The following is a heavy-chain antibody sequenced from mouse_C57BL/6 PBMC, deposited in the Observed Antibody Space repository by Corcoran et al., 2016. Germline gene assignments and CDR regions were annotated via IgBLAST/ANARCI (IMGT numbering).Heavy chain of an antibody. J-gene: IGHJ1*03. CDR3: VRDSDWYFDV. CDR1: GYTFTTYG. D-gene: IGHD2-12*01. CDR2: INTYSGVP. Sequence: QIQLVQSGPELQKPGETVKISCKASGYTFTTYGMSWVKQAPEKGLKRKAWINTYSGVPTYADDFKGRFAFSLETSASTAYLQINNLKNEDTATYFCVRDSDWYFDVRGTATTVTVSS. V-gene: IGHV9-3*01.